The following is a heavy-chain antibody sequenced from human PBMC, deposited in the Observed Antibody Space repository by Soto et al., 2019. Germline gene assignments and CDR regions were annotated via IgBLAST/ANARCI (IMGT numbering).Heavy chain of an antibody. Sequence: GSLRLSCTASGFTFSRYSMNWVRQAPGKGLEWVSSISSNAFYIYYADSLKGRFTISRDNAKNSLYLQMNSLRAEDTAVYYCASETKSLYGDSLDYWGQGTLVTVS. J-gene: IGHJ4*02. CDR1: GFTFSRYS. V-gene: IGHV3-21*01. CDR3: ASETKSLYGDSLDY. D-gene: IGHD4-17*01. CDR2: ISSNAFYI.